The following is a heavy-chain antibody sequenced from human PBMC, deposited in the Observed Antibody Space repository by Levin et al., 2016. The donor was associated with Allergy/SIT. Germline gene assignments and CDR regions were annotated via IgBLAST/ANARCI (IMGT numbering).Heavy chain of an antibody. J-gene: IGHJ4*01. CDR2: IRNSGGTT. Sequence: LSLTCAASGFTLSTYAMSWVRQAPGEGLEWVSAIRNSGGTTTYADSVKGRFTISRDNSKNTLYLQMNSLRAEDTAVYYCAKDVRLDNSGSYGIFDYWGHGTLVTVSS. D-gene: IGHD3-10*01. CDR3: AKDVRLDNSGSYGIFDY. V-gene: IGHV3-23*01. CDR1: GFTLSTYA.